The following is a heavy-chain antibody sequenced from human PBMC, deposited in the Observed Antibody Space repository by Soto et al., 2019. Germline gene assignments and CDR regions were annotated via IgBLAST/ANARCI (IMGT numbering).Heavy chain of an antibody. D-gene: IGHD2-8*01. J-gene: IGHJ4*02. CDR2: IIPILGIA. V-gene: IGHV1-69*02. Sequence: QVQLVQSGAEVKKPGSSVKVSCKASGGTFSSYTISWVRQAPGQGLEWMGRIIPILGIANYAQKFQGRGTITVDKSTSTGYMELGSVSSEDTAVYYCARNVVSPPYRGCMVYWGQGTLVTVSS. CDR3: ARNVVSPPYRGCMVY. CDR1: GGTFSSYT.